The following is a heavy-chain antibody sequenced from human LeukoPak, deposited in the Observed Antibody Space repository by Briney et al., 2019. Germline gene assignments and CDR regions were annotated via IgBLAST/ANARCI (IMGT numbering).Heavy chain of an antibody. D-gene: IGHD6-13*01. CDR1: GFTFSSYW. J-gene: IGHJ4*02. CDR3: ARRGIVSSSWFDY. Sequence: PGGSLGLSCAASGFTFSSYWMSWVRQAPGKGLEWVANIKQDGSEKYYVDSVKGRFTISRDNAKNSLYLQMNSLRAEDTAVYYCARRGIVSSSWFDYWGQGTLVTVSS. CDR2: IKQDGSEK. V-gene: IGHV3-7*01.